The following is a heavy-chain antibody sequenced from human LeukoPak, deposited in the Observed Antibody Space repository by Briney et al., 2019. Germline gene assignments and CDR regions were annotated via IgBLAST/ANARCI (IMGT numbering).Heavy chain of an antibody. Sequence: SETLSLTCTVSGGSISSHYWSWIRQPPGKGLECIGYIYYSGETNYNPSLKSRVTISVDTSKNQFSLKLSSVTAADTAVYYCARHIPYYYDSSGYRYYFDYWGQGTLVTVSS. V-gene: IGHV4-59*08. CDR2: IYYSGET. CDR1: GGSISSHY. J-gene: IGHJ4*02. D-gene: IGHD3-22*01. CDR3: ARHIPYYYDSSGYRYYFDY.